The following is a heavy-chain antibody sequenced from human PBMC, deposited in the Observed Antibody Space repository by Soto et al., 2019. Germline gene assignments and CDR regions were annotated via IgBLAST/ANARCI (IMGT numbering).Heavy chain of an antibody. CDR1: GGSISSYY. CDR3: ASRIAAAGTGWFYP. J-gene: IGHJ5*02. Sequence: QVKLQESGPGLVKPSETLSLTCTVSGGSISSYYWCWIRQPPGKGLEWIGYIYYSGSNNYNPSLKRRVTISVDTSKNQSSLKLSSVTSADTAVYHCASRIAAAGTGWFYPWGLGPLVTVSA. V-gene: IGHV4-59*01. CDR2: IYYSGSN. D-gene: IGHD6-13*01.